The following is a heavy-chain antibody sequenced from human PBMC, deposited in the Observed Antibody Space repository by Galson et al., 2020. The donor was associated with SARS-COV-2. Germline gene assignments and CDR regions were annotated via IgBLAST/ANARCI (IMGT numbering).Heavy chain of an antibody. J-gene: IGHJ6*03. CDR2: ISYSGST. CDR3: ARRKYYNYYMDV. CDR1: GGSISTSSDY. V-gene: IGHV4-39*01. Sequence: SETLSLTCTVSGGSISTSSDYWGWIRQPPGKGLEWIATISYSGSTYYNPSLKSRVVISVDKSKNQFSLTLSSVTAADTGDYYCARRKYYNYYMDVWGKGTTVTISS.